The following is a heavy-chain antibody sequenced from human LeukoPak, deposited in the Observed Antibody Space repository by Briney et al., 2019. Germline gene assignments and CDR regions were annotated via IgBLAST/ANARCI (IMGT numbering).Heavy chain of an antibody. Sequence: ASVKVSCKASGYTFTGYYMHWVRQAPGQGLEWMGWINPNSGGTNYAQKFQGRVTMTRDTSISTAYMELSSLRSEDTAVYYCATRVLPRDAFDIWGQGTMVTVSS. CDR1: GYTFTGYY. V-gene: IGHV1-2*02. CDR2: INPNSGGT. CDR3: ATRVLPRDAFDI. J-gene: IGHJ3*02.